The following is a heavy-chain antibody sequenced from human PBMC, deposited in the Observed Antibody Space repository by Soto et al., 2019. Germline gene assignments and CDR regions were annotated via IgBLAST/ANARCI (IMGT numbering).Heavy chain of an antibody. V-gene: IGHV4-4*02. CDR3: AAMGDYYFDH. D-gene: IGHD2-21*01. J-gene: IGHJ4*02. CDR2: IYHSGST. Sequence: SETLSLTCAVSSGSISSSNWWSWVRQPPGKGLEWIGEIYHSGSTNHNPSLKSRVTISVDKSKNQFSLKLSSVAAADTAAYYCAAMGDYYFDHWGRGTLVTVSS. CDR1: SGSISSSNW.